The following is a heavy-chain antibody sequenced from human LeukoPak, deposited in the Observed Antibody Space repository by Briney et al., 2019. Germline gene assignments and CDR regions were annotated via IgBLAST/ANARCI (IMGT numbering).Heavy chain of an antibody. CDR3: ARKGSGNYYVDY. CDR1: GFTFSSYW. CDR2: LNSDGTST. Sequence: GGSLRLSCAASGFTFSSYWMHWVRQAPGKGLLWVSLLNSDGTSTFYADSVRGRFTISRNNAKNTLYLQMNSLRAEDTAVYYCARKGSGNYYVDYWGQGTLVTVSS. D-gene: IGHD1-26*01. V-gene: IGHV3-74*01. J-gene: IGHJ4*02.